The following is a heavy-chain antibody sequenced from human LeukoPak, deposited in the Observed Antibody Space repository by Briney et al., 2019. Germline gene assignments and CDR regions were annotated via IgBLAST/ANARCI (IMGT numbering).Heavy chain of an antibody. CDR2: TFYRSKWNN. Sequence: SQTLSLTCAISGDSVSSNSAAWNWLRQSPSSGLEWLGRTFYRSKWNNDYAVSVKGRITINPDTSKNHFYLQLNSVTPEDTAVYYRARDRSFGYGSHFDYWGQGTLVTVSS. J-gene: IGHJ4*02. D-gene: IGHD5-18*01. CDR3: ARDRSFGYGSHFDY. V-gene: IGHV6-1*01. CDR1: GDSVSSNSAA.